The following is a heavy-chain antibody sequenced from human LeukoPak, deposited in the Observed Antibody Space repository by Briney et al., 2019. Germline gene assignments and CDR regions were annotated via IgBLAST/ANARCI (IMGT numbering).Heavy chain of an antibody. CDR2: INHSGST. CDR1: GGSFSGYY. CDR3: ARVRRITMVRGPFGP. Sequence: SETLSLTCAVYGGSFSGYYWSWIRQPPGKGLEWIGEINHSGSTNYNPSLKSRVTISVGTSKNQFSLELSSVTAADTAVYYCARVRRITMVRGPFGPWGQGTLVTVSS. V-gene: IGHV4-34*01. D-gene: IGHD3-10*01. J-gene: IGHJ5*02.